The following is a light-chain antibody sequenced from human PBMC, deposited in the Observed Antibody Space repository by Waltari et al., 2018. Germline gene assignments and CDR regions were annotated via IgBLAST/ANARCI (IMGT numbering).Light chain of an antibody. CDR1: QTVITY. Sequence: EIVLTQSPATLSLSPGERATLSCRASQTVITYLAWYQQKPGQAPRLLISDASHRVPCSPARFSGSGSGTDFTLTISSLEPEDFAVYYCQQRYYWPPWTFGQGTKVELK. CDR2: DAS. V-gene: IGKV3-11*01. J-gene: IGKJ1*01. CDR3: QQRYYWPPWT.